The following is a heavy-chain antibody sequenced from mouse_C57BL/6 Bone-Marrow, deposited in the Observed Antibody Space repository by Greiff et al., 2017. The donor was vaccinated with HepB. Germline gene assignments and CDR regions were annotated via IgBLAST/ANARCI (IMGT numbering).Heavy chain of an antibody. J-gene: IGHJ2*01. CDR1: GYSFTDYN. CDR2: INPNYGTT. V-gene: IGHV1-39*01. Sequence: EVQLQESGPELVKPGASVKISCKASGYSFTDYNMNWVKQSNGKSLEWIGVINPNYGTTSYNQKFKGKATLTVDQSSSTAYMQLNSLTSEDSAVYYCARRGYGSSYGGFFDYWGQGTTLTVSS. D-gene: IGHD1-1*01. CDR3: ARRGYGSSYGGFFDY.